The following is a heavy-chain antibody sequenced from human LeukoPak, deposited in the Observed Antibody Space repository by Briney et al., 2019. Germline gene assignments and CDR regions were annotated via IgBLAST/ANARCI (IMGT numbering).Heavy chain of an antibody. Sequence: GASVKVSCKASGYTLTSYGISWVRQAPGQGLEWMGWISAYNGSTNYAQKLQGRVTMTTDTSTSTAYMELRSLRSDDTAVYYCARVVDIAAADYYYYYMDVWGKGTTVTVSS. CDR2: ISAYNGST. D-gene: IGHD6-13*01. V-gene: IGHV1-18*01. CDR1: GYTLTSYG. J-gene: IGHJ6*03. CDR3: ARVVDIAAADYYYYYMDV.